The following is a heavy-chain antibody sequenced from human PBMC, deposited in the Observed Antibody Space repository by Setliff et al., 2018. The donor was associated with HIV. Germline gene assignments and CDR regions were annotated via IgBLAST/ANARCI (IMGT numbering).Heavy chain of an antibody. V-gene: IGHV4-34*01. D-gene: IGHD3-16*01. CDR3: ARGRYRDGVYYFDS. CDR1: GGSFSGDY. CDR2: SNHSGSS. J-gene: IGHJ4*02. Sequence: SETLSLTCTVFGGSFSGDYCSWIRQSPGKGLEWIGESNHSGSSTYNPSLKSRVTMSVDTSKNQFSLKLSSVTAADTALYFCARGRYRDGVYYFDSWGQGTLGTVSS.